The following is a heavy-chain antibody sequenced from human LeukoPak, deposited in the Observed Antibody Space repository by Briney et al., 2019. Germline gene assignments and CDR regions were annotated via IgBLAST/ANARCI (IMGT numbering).Heavy chain of an antibody. CDR2: MNPNSGST. Sequence: ASVKVSCKASGYTFTSYDINWVRQATGQGLEWMGWMNPNSGSTGYAQKFQGRVTMTRNTSISTAYMELSSLRSEDTAVYYCARTPYYDFWSGYYSYYYYYGMDVWGQGTTVTVSS. D-gene: IGHD3-3*01. V-gene: IGHV1-8*01. CDR3: ARTPYYDFWSGYYSYYYYYGMDV. CDR1: GYTFTSYD. J-gene: IGHJ6*02.